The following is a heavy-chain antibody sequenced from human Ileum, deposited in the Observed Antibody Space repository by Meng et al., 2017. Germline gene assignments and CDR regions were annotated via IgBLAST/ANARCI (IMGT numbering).Heavy chain of an antibody. CDR3: ARDSPSYYGSGMWDYYGMDV. V-gene: IGHV3-21*01. J-gene: IGHJ6*02. D-gene: IGHD3-10*01. Sequence: GESLKISCAASGFTFRSYSMNWVRQAPGKGLEWVSSISSSSSYIYYADSVKGRFTISRDNAKNSLYLQMNSLRAEDTAVYYCARDSPSYYGSGMWDYYGMDVWGQGTTVTVSS. CDR1: GFTFRSYS. CDR2: ISSSSSYI.